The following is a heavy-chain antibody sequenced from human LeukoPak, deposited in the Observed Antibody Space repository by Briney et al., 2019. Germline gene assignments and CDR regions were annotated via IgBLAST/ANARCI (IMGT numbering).Heavy chain of an antibody. Sequence: GGSLRLCCAASGFTFSSYAMSWVRQAPGKGLEWVSAISGSGGSTYYADSVKGRFTISRDNSKNTLYLQMNSLRAEDTAVYYCAKVRFLEWLYGPYYFDYWGQGTLVTVSS. V-gene: IGHV3-23*01. CDR3: AKVRFLEWLYGPYYFDY. CDR1: GFTFSSYA. J-gene: IGHJ4*02. D-gene: IGHD3-3*01. CDR2: ISGSGGST.